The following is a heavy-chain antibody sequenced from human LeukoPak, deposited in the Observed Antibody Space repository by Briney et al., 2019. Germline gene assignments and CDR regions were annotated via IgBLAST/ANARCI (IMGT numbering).Heavy chain of an antibody. CDR2: IIPIFGTA. CDR1: GGTFSSYA. CDR3: ATGIVGSYYAFDI. Sequence: VASVKVSCKASGGTFSSYAISWVRQAPGQGLEWMGGIIPIFGTANYAQKFQGRVTITADKSTSTAYMELSSLRSEDTAVYYCATGIVGSYYAFDIWGQGTMVTVSS. J-gene: IGHJ3*02. D-gene: IGHD1-26*01. V-gene: IGHV1-69*06.